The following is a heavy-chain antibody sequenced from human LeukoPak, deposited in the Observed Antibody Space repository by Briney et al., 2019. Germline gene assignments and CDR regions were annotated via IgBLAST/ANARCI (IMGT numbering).Heavy chain of an antibody. V-gene: IGHV4-39*07. Sequence: SETLSPTCTVSGGSISSSSYYWGWIRQPPGKGLEWIGSIYYSGSTYYNPSLKSRVTISVDTSKNQFSLKLSSVTAADTAVYYCARGGLWFGELRGWGQGTLVTVSS. CDR1: GGSISSSSYY. CDR2: IYYSGST. CDR3: ARGGLWFGELRG. D-gene: IGHD3-10*01. J-gene: IGHJ4*02.